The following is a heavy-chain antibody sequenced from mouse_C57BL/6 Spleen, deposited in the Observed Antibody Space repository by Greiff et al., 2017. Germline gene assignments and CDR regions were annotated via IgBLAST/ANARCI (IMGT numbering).Heavy chain of an antibody. J-gene: IGHJ4*01. CDR2: IDPSDSYT. CDR3: ARYHYYAMDY. V-gene: IGHV1-69*01. CDR1: GYTFTSYW. Sequence: QVQLQQPGAELVMPGASVKLSCKASGYTFTSYWMHWVKQRPGQGLEWIGEIDPSDSYTNYTQKFKGKSTLTVDKSSSTAYMQLSSLTSEDSAVYYCARYHYYAMDYWGQGTSVTVSS.